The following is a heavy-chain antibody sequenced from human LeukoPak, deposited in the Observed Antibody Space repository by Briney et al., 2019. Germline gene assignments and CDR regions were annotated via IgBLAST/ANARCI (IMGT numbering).Heavy chain of an antibody. CDR1: GFTVSSNY. CDR2: IYSGGST. Sequence: GGSLRLSCAASGFTVSSNYMSWVRQAPGKGLEWVSVIYSGGSTYYADSVKGRFTISRDSAKNSLYLQMNSLRAEDTAVYYCARFRTWGDKAFDYWGQGTLVTVSS. CDR3: ARFRTWGDKAFDY. V-gene: IGHV3-53*01. D-gene: IGHD2-21*02. J-gene: IGHJ4*02.